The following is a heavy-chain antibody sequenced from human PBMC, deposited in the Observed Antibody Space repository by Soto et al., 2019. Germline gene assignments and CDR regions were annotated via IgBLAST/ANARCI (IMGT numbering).Heavy chain of an antibody. D-gene: IGHD3-3*01. CDR1: GYTFSDYY. CDR3: ASHYDMRSGYVSSVDY. Sequence: QVQLVESGGDLVKPGGSLRLSCAASGYTFSDYYMSWIRQAPGKGLEWISYIDTSGTKIYYADSVKGRFTITRDNAKSTLYLVMNSVRDEDTAVYYCASHYDMRSGYVSSVDYWGQGSLVTVSS. CDR2: IDTSGTKI. J-gene: IGHJ4*02. V-gene: IGHV3-11*01.